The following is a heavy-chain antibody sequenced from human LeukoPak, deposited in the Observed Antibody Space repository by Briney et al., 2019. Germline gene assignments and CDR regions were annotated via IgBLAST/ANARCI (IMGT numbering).Heavy chain of an antibody. J-gene: IGHJ4*02. CDR1: GFTFSSYS. CDR3: ARVPRYYGSGSYDY. D-gene: IGHD3-10*01. V-gene: IGHV3-21*01. Sequence: GGSLRLSCAASGFTFSSYSMNWVRQAPGKELEWVSSISSSSSYIYYADSVKGRFTISRDNAKNSLYLQMNSLRAEDTAVYYCARVPRYYGSGSYDYWGQGTLVTVSS. CDR2: ISSSSSYI.